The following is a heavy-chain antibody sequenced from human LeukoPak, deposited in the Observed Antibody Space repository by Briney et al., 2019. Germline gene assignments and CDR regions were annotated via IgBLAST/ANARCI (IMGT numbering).Heavy chain of an antibody. D-gene: IGHD2-2*01. J-gene: IGHJ6*03. CDR1: GGSISSSSYY. V-gene: IGHV4-39*07. CDR3: ARDSGGYCSSASCYGDYYYYYYMDV. Sequence: SETLSLTCTVSGGSISSSSYYWGWIRQPPGKGLEWIGSIYYSGSTYYNPSLKSRVTISVDTSKNQFSLKLSSVTAADTAVYFCARDSGGYCSSASCYGDYYYYYYMDVWGKGTTVTISS. CDR2: IYYSGST.